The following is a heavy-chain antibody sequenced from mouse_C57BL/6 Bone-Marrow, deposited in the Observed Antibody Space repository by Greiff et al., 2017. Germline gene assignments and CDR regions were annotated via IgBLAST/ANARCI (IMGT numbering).Heavy chain of an antibody. Sequence: QVQLQQSGAELVRPGSSVKLSCKASGYTFTSYWMHWVKPRPIQGLEWIGNIDPSDSETHYNQKFKDKATLTVDKSSSTAYMQLSSLTSEDSAVYYCAKGYYYGSSYGYYAMDYWGQGTSVTVSS. J-gene: IGHJ4*01. CDR1: GYTFTSYW. CDR3: AKGYYYGSSYGYYAMDY. D-gene: IGHD1-1*01. V-gene: IGHV1-52*01. CDR2: IDPSDSET.